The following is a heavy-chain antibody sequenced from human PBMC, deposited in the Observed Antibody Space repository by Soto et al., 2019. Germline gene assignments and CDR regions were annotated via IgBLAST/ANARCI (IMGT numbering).Heavy chain of an antibody. CDR3: ARSANVVRQTIRGVVTVDEAWFAP. Sequence: VRLEQSEAEVTKPVASLTISCETSGYIFENYDRNWVRQTTGQGLEWMGWVNTKNGNTAYGQKSQGRVNLTRNSALGIAYIELTSLRPEDTAVYFCARSANVVRQTIRGVVTVDEAWFAPWGQGTLVT. V-gene: IGHV1-8*01. J-gene: IGHJ5*02. D-gene: IGHD3-10*01. CDR2: VNTKNGNT. CDR1: GYIFENYD.